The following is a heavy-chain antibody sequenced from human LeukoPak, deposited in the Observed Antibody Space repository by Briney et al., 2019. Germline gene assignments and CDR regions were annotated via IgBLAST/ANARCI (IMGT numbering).Heavy chain of an antibody. J-gene: IGHJ6*02. CDR3: ARQYSSSWYTRYSYYYYYGMDV. V-gene: IGHV4-59*08. CDR2: IYYSGST. CDR1: GGSISSYY. Sequence: KPSETLSLTCTVSGGSISSYYWSWIRQPPGKGLEWIGYIYYSGSTNYNPSLKSRVTISVDTSKNQFSLKLSSVTAADTAVYYCARQYSSSWYTRYSYYYYYGMDVWGQGTTVTVSS. D-gene: IGHD6-13*01.